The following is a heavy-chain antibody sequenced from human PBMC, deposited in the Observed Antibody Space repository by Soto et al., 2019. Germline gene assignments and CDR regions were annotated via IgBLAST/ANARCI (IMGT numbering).Heavy chain of an antibody. CDR3: AKAFRGRQQLVRFYYYYGMDV. V-gene: IGHV3-23*01. D-gene: IGHD6-13*01. CDR1: GFTFSSYA. J-gene: IGHJ6*02. Sequence: PGGSLRLSCAASGFTFSSYAMSWVRQAPGKGLEWVSAISGSGGSTYYADSVKGRFTISRDNSKNTLYLQMNSLRAEDTAVHYCAKAFRGRQQLVRFYYYYGMDVWGQGTTVTVSS. CDR2: ISGSGGST.